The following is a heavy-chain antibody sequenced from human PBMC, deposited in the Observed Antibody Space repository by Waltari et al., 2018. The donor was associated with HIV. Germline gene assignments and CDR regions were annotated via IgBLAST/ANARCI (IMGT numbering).Heavy chain of an antibody. CDR1: GYSISSGYY. J-gene: IGHJ4*02. CDR2: IYHSGST. Sequence: QVQLQESGPGLVKPSETLSLTCAVSGYSISSGYYWGLIRQPPGQGLAWIGHIYHSGSTYYNTYLKSRVSRSVDTSKNQFTLKLSSATAADTAVYYCARDRDRGILLWFGERYFDYWGQGTLVTVSS. V-gene: IGHV4-38-2*02. CDR3: ARDRDRGILLWFGERYFDY. D-gene: IGHD3-10*01.